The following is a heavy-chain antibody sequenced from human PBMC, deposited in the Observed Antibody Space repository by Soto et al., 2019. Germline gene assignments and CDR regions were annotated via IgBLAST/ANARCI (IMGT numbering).Heavy chain of an antibody. CDR1: GFTFSSYG. J-gene: IGHJ4*02. Sequence: GGSLRLSCAASGFTFSSYGMHWVRQAPGKGLEWVAVISYDGSNKYYADSVKGRFTISRDNSKNTLYLQMNSLRAEDTAVYYCAKQKNGWWYTCDYWGQGTLVTVSS. D-gene: IGHD2-15*01. CDR2: ISYDGSNK. V-gene: IGHV3-30*18. CDR3: AKQKNGWWYTCDY.